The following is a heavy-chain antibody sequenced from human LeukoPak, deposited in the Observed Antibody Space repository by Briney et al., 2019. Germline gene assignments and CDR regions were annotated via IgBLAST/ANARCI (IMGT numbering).Heavy chain of an antibody. Sequence: PEGSLRLSCAASGFTFSSYGMHWVRQAPGKGLGWVAVIWYDGSNKYYADSVKGRFTISRDNSKNTLYLQMNSLRAEDTAVYYCARDVPAYYYDSSGYTDAFDIWGQGTMVTVSS. J-gene: IGHJ3*02. D-gene: IGHD3-22*01. CDR2: IWYDGSNK. V-gene: IGHV3-33*01. CDR3: ARDVPAYYYDSSGYTDAFDI. CDR1: GFTFSSYG.